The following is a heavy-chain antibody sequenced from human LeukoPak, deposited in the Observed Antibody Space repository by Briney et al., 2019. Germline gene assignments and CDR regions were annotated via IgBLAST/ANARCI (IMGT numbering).Heavy chain of an antibody. CDR3: ARRRITMIDL. D-gene: IGHD3-22*01. Sequence: PSETLSLTCTVSGGSISSYYWSWIRQPPGKGLEWIGYIYYSGSTNYNPPLKSRVTISVDTSKNQFSLKLSSVTAADTAVYYCARRRITMIDLWGQGTLVTVSS. CDR2: IYYSGST. J-gene: IGHJ5*02. V-gene: IGHV4-59*01. CDR1: GGSISSYY.